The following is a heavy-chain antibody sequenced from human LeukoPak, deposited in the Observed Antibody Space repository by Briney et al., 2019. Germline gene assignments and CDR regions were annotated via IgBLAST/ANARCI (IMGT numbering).Heavy chain of an antibody. CDR3: AKGGYCSSTSCPESSYYFGY. CDR1: GFTFTSYA. CDR2: ITVSGDST. D-gene: IGHD2-2*01. J-gene: IGHJ4*02. V-gene: IGHV3-23*01. Sequence: PGGSLRLSCAASGFTFTSYAMTWVRQAPGKGLEWVSTITVSGDSTYYADSVKGRFTISRDNSQNTLYLQMNSLGAEDTAVYYCAKGGYCSSTSCPESSYYFGYWGQGTLVTVSS.